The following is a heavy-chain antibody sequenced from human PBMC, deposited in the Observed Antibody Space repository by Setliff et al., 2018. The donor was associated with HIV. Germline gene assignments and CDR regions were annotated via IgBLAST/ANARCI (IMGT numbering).Heavy chain of an antibody. CDR1: GGSISSSTYY. Sequence: SETLSLTCTVSGGSISSSTYYWGWIRQPPGKGLEWIGEIVDSGSTNYSPSLKSRVTISLDTSKKQFSLRLNSVTAADTGVYYCARAPSCADSWCYMYLYYYYGMDVWGLGTTVTVSS. V-gene: IGHV4-39*02. J-gene: IGHJ6*02. CDR2: IVDSGST. CDR3: ARAPSCADSWCYMYLYYYYGMDV. D-gene: IGHD2-8*01.